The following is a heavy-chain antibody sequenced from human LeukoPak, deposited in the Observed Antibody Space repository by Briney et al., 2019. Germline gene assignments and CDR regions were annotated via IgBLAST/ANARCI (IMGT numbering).Heavy chain of an antibody. CDR3: ARSSYYDMDV. Sequence: SETLSLTCTVSGGSISSYCWSWIRQPLGKGLGWIGYVYNSGSTNYNHSLKRRVRISIDTSKSQFSLSLSSVTAASTAVYHCARSSYYDMDVWGQGTTVPVS. J-gene: IGHJ6*02. CDR2: VYNSGST. V-gene: IGHV4-59*01. CDR1: GGSISSYC.